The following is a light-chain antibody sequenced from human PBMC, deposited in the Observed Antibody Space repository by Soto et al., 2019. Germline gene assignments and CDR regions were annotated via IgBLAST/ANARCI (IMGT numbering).Light chain of an antibody. Sequence: DIHMTQSPSILSAFVGDIVTITFRASQSIGRWLAWYQQKPGKAPKLLIYDASTLESGAPSRVSGSGSGTEFALSISSLQPDDFATYFCQQYNTYSTFGQGTKVDIK. V-gene: IGKV1-5*01. CDR3: QQYNTYST. CDR2: DAS. J-gene: IGKJ1*01. CDR1: QSIGRW.